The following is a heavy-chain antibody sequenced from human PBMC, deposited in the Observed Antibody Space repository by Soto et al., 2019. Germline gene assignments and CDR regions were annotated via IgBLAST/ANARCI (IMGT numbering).Heavy chain of an antibody. CDR3: ARGYCSGGSCYSWLLYYYGMDV. CDR1: GGSFSGYY. CDR2: INHSGST. J-gene: IGHJ6*02. Sequence: PSETLSLTCAVYGGSFSGYYWSWIRQPPGKGLEWIGEINHSGSTNYNPSLKSRVTISVDTSKNQFSLKLSSVTAADTAVYYCARGYCSGGSCYSWLLYYYGMDVWGQGTTVTVSS. V-gene: IGHV4-34*01. D-gene: IGHD2-15*01.